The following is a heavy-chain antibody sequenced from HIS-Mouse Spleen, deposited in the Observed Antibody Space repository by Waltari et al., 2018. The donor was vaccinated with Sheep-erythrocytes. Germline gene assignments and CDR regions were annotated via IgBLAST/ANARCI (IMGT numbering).Heavy chain of an antibody. J-gene: IGHJ4*02. CDR1: GLPFSRYA. CDR3: ARVSAGELKYYFDY. CDR2: RSYDGSNK. D-gene: IGHD1-26*01. V-gene: IGHV3-30*04. Sequence: QVQLVESGGGVVQPGRSLRLSCVVSGLPFSRYARHWVRQAPGKGLEWVAVRSYDGSNKYYADSVKGRFTISRDNSKNTLYLQMNSLRAEDTAVYYCARVSAGELKYYFDYWGQGTLVTVSS.